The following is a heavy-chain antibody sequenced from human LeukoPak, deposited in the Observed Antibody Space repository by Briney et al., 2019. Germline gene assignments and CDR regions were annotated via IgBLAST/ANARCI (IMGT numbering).Heavy chain of an antibody. CDR1: GFTFSGSA. D-gene: IGHD3-22*01. Sequence: GRSLRLSCAASGFTFSGSAMHWVRQASGKGPEWVGRIRSKANSYATAYAASVKGRFTISRDDSKNTAYLQMNSLKTEDTAVYYCTRQNYYDSSGYNYWGQGTLVTVSS. CDR3: TRQNYYDSSGYNY. J-gene: IGHJ4*02. V-gene: IGHV3-73*01. CDR2: IRSKANSYAT.